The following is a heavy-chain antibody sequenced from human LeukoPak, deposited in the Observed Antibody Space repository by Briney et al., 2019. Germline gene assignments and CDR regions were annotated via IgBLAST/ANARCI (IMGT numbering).Heavy chain of an antibody. CDR2: INPSGGST. CDR3: ARAAKRYCSSTSCYAYYYYYMDV. D-gene: IGHD2-2*01. Sequence: ASVKVSCKASGYTFTGYYMHWVRQAPGQGLEWMGIINPSGGSTSYAQKFQGRVTMTRDTSTSTVYMELSSLRSEDTAVYYCARAAKRYCSSTSCYAYYYYYMDVWGKGTTVTISS. V-gene: IGHV1-46*01. CDR1: GYTFTGYY. J-gene: IGHJ6*03.